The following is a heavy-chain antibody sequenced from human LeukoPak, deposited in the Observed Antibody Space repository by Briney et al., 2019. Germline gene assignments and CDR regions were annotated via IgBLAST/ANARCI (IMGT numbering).Heavy chain of an antibody. CDR1: GGSISSVGHY. V-gene: IGHV4-39*01. D-gene: IGHD5-18*01. CDR2: IYYSGST. J-gene: IGHJ4*02. CDR3: ARQVGYSYAAFDY. Sequence: PSETLSLTCTVSGGSISSVGHYWGWIRQPPGKGLEWIGSIYYSGSTYYNSSLDSRVTISVDTSKNQFSLKLISVTATDTAVYYCARQVGYSYAAFDYWGQGTLVTVSS.